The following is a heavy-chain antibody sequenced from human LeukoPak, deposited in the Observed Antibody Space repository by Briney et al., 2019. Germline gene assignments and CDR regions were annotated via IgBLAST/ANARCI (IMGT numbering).Heavy chain of an antibody. V-gene: IGHV3-23*01. Sequence: GGSLRLSCVASGFTFSSYALSWVRQAPGKGLEWVSAFTGGGDYTNYADSVKGRFTISRDNSKNTLYLQMDNLRAEDTAIYYCARRSSSMSGFSDYWGQGTLVTVSS. CDR1: GFTFSSYA. CDR3: ARRSSSMSGFSDY. J-gene: IGHJ4*02. D-gene: IGHD6-13*01. CDR2: FTGGGDYT.